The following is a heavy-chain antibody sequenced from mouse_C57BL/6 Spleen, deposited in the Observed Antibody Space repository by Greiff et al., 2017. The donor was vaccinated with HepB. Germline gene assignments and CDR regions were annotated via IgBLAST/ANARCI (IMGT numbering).Heavy chain of an antibody. CDR2: ISSGGDYI. Sequence: EVQRVESGEGLVKPGGSLKLSCAASGFTFSSYAMSWVRQTPEKRLEWVAYISSGGDYIYYADTVKGRFTISRDNARNTLYLQMSSLKSEDTAMYYCTRDKSYSAMDYWGQGTSVTVSS. CDR1: GFTFSSYA. CDR3: TRDKSYSAMDY. J-gene: IGHJ4*01. V-gene: IGHV5-9-1*02.